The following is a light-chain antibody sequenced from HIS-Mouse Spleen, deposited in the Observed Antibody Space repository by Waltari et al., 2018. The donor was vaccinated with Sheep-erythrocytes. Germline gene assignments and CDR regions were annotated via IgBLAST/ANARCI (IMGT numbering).Light chain of an antibody. V-gene: IGLV2-23*01. CDR2: EGS. Sequence: QSALTQPASVSWSPGQSITISCTGTSSYVGRYNLVSLYQQHPGKAPKLMIYEGSKRPSGVSNRFSGSKSGNTASLTISGLQAEDEADYYCCSYAGSSTPWVFGGGTKLTVL. CDR1: SSYVGRYNL. CDR3: CSYAGSSTPWV. J-gene: IGLJ3*02.